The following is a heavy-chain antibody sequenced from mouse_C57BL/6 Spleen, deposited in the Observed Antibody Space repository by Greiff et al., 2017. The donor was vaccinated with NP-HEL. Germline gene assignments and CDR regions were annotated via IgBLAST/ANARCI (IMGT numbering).Heavy chain of an antibody. CDR1: GYTFTDYE. J-gene: IGHJ4*01. CDR2: IDPETGGT. V-gene: IGHV1-15*01. Sequence: QVQLKESGAELVRPGASVTLSCKASGYTFTDYEMHWVKQTPVHGLEWIGAIDPETGGTAYNQKFKGKAILTADKSSSTAYMELRSLTSEDSAVYYCTRVAMDYWGQGTSVTVSS. CDR3: TRVAMDY.